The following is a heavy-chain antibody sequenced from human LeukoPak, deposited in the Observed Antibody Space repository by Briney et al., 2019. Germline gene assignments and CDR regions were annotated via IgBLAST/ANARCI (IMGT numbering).Heavy chain of an antibody. V-gene: IGHV4-61*02. Sequence: SETLSLTCTVSGGSISSGSYYWSWIRQPAGKGLEWIGRIYTSGSTNYNPSLKSRVTISVDTSKNQFSLKLSSVTAADTAVYYCARDEWWAAAGRDYYYYMDVWGKGTTVTISS. D-gene: IGHD6-13*01. CDR3: ARDEWWAAAGRDYYYYMDV. CDR2: IYTSGST. J-gene: IGHJ6*03. CDR1: GGSISSGSYY.